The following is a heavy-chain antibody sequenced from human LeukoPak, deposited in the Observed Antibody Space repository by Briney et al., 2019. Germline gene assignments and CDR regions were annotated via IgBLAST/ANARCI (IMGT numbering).Heavy chain of an antibody. V-gene: IGHV3-66*01. CDR1: GFTFDHYG. D-gene: IGHD4-17*01. CDR2: IYSGGST. J-gene: IGHJ4*02. Sequence: GGSLRLSCAVSGFTFDHYGMHWVRQAPGKGLEWVSVIYSGGSTYYADSVKGRFTISRDNSKNTLYLQMNSLRAEDTAVYYCEYGDYSQDAEDYWGQGTLVTVSS. CDR3: EYGDYSQDAEDY.